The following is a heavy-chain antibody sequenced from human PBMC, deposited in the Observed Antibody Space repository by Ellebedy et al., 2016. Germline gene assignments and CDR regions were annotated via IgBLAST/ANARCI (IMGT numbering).Heavy chain of an antibody. V-gene: IGHV1-18*01. J-gene: IGHJ4*02. Sequence: ASVKVSCKASGGTFSSYAISWVRQAPGQGLEWMGWISAYNGNTNYAQKLQGRVTMTTDTSTSTAYMELRSLRSDDTAVYYCARAVCGDYATGFDYWGQGTLVTVSS. CDR2: ISAYNGNT. CDR3: ARAVCGDYATGFDY. CDR1: GGTFSSYA. D-gene: IGHD4-17*01.